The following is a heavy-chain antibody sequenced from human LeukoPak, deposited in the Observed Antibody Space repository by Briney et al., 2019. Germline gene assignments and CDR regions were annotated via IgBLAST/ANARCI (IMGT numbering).Heavy chain of an antibody. D-gene: IGHD1-26*01. V-gene: IGHV1-2*02. Sequence: ASVKVSCKASGYTFTGYYMHWVRQAPGQGLEWMGWINPNSGGTNYAQKFQGRVTMTRDTSTSTASMELRSLRSDDTAVYYCARLIPQKWELPGKWFDPWGQGTLVTVSS. CDR3: ARLIPQKWELPGKWFDP. J-gene: IGHJ5*02. CDR2: INPNSGGT. CDR1: GYTFTGYY.